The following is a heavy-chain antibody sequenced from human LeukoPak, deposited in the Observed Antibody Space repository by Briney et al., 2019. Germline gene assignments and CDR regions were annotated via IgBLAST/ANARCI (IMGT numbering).Heavy chain of an antibody. Sequence: PGGSLRLSCAASGFTFSSYAMSWVRQAPGKGLEWVPVISGSGGSTYYADSVKGRFTISRDNSKNTLYLQMNSLRAEDTAVYYCAKDTFSIVVVPAATWGQGTLVTVSS. CDR1: GFTFSSYA. J-gene: IGHJ5*02. V-gene: IGHV3-23*01. CDR2: ISGSGGST. D-gene: IGHD2-2*01. CDR3: AKDTFSIVVVPAAT.